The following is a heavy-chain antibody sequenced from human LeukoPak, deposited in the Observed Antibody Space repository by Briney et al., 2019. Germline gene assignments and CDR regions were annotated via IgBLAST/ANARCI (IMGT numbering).Heavy chain of an antibody. V-gene: IGHV1-69*13. J-gene: IGHJ4*02. Sequence: ASVKVSCKASGGTFSSYAISWVRQAPGQGLEWMGGIIPIFGTANYAQKFQGRVTITADESTSTAYMELSSLRSEDTAVYYCARADDYGDLFDYWGQGTLVTVSS. CDR2: IIPIFGTA. CDR3: ARADDYGDLFDY. CDR1: GGTFSSYA. D-gene: IGHD4-17*01.